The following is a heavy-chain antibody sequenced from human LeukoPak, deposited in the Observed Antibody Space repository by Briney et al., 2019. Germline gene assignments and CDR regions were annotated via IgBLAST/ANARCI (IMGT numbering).Heavy chain of an antibody. V-gene: IGHV1-2*02. D-gene: IGHD6-6*01. Sequence: ASVKVSCKASGYTFTGYYMHWVRQAPGQGLEWMGWINPNSAGTDYAQKFQGRVKMTRDTSINTAYMELSRLRSDDTAVYYCARDSVGSSDYFDYWGQGTLVTVSS. J-gene: IGHJ4*02. CDR1: GYTFTGYY. CDR3: ARDSVGSSDYFDY. CDR2: INPNSAGT.